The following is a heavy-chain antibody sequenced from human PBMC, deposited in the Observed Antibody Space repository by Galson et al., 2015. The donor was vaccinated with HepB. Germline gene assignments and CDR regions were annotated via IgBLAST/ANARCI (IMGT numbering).Heavy chain of an antibody. Sequence: SVKVSCKASGYTFTRHAIHWVRQAPGQRLEWLGWINAGNGDTEYSQKLQGRVTITRDTSASTACMELSSLRSEDTAVYYCARDSMADYGGNGDAFDNWGQGTMVTVSS. CDR3: ARDSMADYGGNGDAFDN. CDR2: INAGNGDT. J-gene: IGHJ3*02. D-gene: IGHD4-23*01. CDR1: GYTFTRHA. V-gene: IGHV1-3*01.